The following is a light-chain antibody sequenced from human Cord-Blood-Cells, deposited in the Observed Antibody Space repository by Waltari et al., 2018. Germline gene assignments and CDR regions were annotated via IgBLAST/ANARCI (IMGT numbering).Light chain of an antibody. CDR3: QQSYSTPFT. Sequence: DIQMTQSPSSLSASVGDRVTITCRASQSISSYLNWYQQKPGKAPKLLIYAASSLQSGVPSRFSGSGSGTDCTLTISSLQPEGFATYYCQQSYSTPFTFGPGTKVDIK. J-gene: IGKJ3*01. CDR2: AAS. CDR1: QSISSY. V-gene: IGKV1-39*01.